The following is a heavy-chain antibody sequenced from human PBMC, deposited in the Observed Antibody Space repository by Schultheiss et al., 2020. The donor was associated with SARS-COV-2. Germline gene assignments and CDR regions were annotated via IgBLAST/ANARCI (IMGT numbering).Heavy chain of an antibody. V-gene: IGHV1-2*06. Sequence: ASVKVSCKASGYAFTGFYIQWVRQAPGQGLEWMGRINPNSGVTDYPQKFQGRVTLTRDTSISTAYMELTRLKFDDTAVYYCARLRDYWGQGTLVTVSS. CDR3: ARLRDY. D-gene: IGHD3-10*01. CDR1: GYAFTGFY. J-gene: IGHJ4*02. CDR2: INPNSGVT.